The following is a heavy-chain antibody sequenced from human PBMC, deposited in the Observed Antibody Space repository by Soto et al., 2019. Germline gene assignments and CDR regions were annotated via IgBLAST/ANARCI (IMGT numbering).Heavy chain of an antibody. Sequence: GASVKVSCKASGGTFSSYAISWVRQAPGQGLEWMGGIIPIFGTANYAQKFQGRVTITADESTSTAYMELSSLRSEDTAVYYCARSSAGGLANIVVVVDATLLWSGGMDVWGQGTTVTVSS. V-gene: IGHV1-69*13. CDR1: GGTFSSYA. CDR2: IIPIFGTA. CDR3: ARSSAGGLANIVVVVDATLLWSGGMDV. J-gene: IGHJ6*02. D-gene: IGHD2-15*01.